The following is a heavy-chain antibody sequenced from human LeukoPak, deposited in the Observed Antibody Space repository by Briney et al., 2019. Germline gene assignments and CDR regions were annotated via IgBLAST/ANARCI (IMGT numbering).Heavy chain of an antibody. CDR2: INWNGGSR. CDR1: GFNFDDYV. J-gene: IGHJ4*02. Sequence: GGSLRLSCAASGFNFDDYVMNWVRQAPGKGLEWVSGINWNGGSRGCADSVKGRFTISRDNAKNSLYLQMNSLRAEDTALYYCARSRHSYDSTGFPHYWGQGTLVTVSS. V-gene: IGHV3-20*04. D-gene: IGHD3-22*01. CDR3: ARSRHSYDSTGFPHY.